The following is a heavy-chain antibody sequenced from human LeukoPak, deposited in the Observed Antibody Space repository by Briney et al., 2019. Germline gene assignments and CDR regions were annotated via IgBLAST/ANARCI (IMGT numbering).Heavy chain of an antibody. CDR3: AKYYYDSSGSGFDY. J-gene: IGHJ4*02. Sequence: GGSLRLSCVASGFTFSKYTMSWVRQAPGKGLEWVSAISGSGGSTYYADSVKGRFTISRDNSKNTLYLQMNSLRAEDTAVYYCAKYYYDSSGSGFDYWGQGTLVTVSS. V-gene: IGHV3-23*01. D-gene: IGHD3-22*01. CDR1: GFTFSKYT. CDR2: ISGSGGST.